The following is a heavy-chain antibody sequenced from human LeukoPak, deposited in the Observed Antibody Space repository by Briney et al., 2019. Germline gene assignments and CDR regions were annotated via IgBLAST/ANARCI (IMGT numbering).Heavy chain of an antibody. J-gene: IGHJ4*02. D-gene: IGHD2-21*02. CDR3: VRDLTYCGGDCYQVY. CDR2: IKQDGSEQ. Sequence: GGSLRLSCVASGFTFSRYWMSWVRQAPGKGLEWVANIKQDGSEQYYVDSVKGLFTISRDNAKNSVYLKMNSLKAEDTAVYYCVRDLTYCGGDCYQVYWGQGTLVTVSS. V-gene: IGHV3-7*01. CDR1: GFTFSRYW.